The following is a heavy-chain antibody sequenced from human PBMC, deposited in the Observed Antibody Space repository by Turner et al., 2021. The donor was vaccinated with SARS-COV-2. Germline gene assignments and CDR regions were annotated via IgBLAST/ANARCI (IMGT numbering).Heavy chain of an antibody. V-gene: IGHV4-59*08. Sequence: QVQLQESGPGLVKPSETLSLTCTVSGGSISSYYWSWIRQPPGKGLELIGYIHYSGSTNYNPYLKSRVTISVDTAKNQFSLKLSSVTAADTAVYYCARHGFSGWDGGGMAVWGQGTTVTGSS. J-gene: IGHJ6*02. CDR3: ARHGFSGWDGGGMAV. CDR2: IHYSGST. CDR1: GGSISSYY. D-gene: IGHD6-19*01.